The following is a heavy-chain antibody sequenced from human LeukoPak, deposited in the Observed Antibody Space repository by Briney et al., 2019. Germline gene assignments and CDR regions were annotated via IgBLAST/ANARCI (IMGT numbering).Heavy chain of an antibody. D-gene: IGHD3-10*01. J-gene: IGHJ4*02. CDR1: GFPFSSYA. CDR3: AKDQAVRGVIKYYFDY. V-gene: IGHV3-23*01. Sequence: GGSLRLSCAASGFPFSSYAMSWVRQAPGKGLEWVSAISGSGATTYYVDSVKGRFTVSRDNSKNTLYLQMNSLRAEDTAVYYCAKDQAVRGVIKYYFDYWGQGTLVTVSS. CDR2: ISGSGATT.